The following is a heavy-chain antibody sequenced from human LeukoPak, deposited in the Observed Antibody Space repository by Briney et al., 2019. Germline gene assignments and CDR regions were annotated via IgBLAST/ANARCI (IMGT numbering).Heavy chain of an antibody. CDR2: IKSKTDGGTT. J-gene: IGHJ4*02. V-gene: IGHV3-15*01. D-gene: IGHD6-19*01. Sequence: GGSLRLSCAASGFTFSNAWMSWVRQAPGKGLEWVGRIKSKTDGGTTDYAAPVKGRFTISRDDSKNTLYPQMNSLKTEDTAVYYCTTPGEQWLVMYYWGQGTLVTVSS. CDR1: GFTFSNAW. CDR3: TTPGEQWLVMYY.